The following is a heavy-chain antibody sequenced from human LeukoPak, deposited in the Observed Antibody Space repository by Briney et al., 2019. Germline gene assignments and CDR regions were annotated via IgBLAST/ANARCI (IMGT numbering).Heavy chain of an antibody. J-gene: IGHJ6*03. Sequence: PGGSLRLSCAASGFTFSSYSMNWVRQAPGKGLEWVSSISSSSSYIYYADSVKGRFTISRDNAKNSLYLQMNSLRAEDTAVYYCASDSGSYPDVCYYYYMDVWGKGTTVTVSS. CDR1: GFTFSSYS. V-gene: IGHV3-21*01. CDR3: ASDSGSYPDVCYYYYMDV. CDR2: ISSSSSYI. D-gene: IGHD1-26*01.